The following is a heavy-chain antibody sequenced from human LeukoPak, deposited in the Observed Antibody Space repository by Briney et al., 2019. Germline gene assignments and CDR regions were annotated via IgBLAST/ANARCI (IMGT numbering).Heavy chain of an antibody. Sequence: SGGSLRLSCAASGFSLSSYDMNWVRQAPGKGLEWVSSISTTSTYIYYRYSVKGRFTISRDNARNPLYLQMNGLRAEDTAVYYCARADCFSSTCYLRSSWFDPWGQGTLVTVSS. CDR2: ISTTSTYI. D-gene: IGHD2-2*01. CDR1: GFSLSSYD. J-gene: IGHJ5*02. CDR3: ARADCFSSTCYLRSSWFDP. V-gene: IGHV3-21*01.